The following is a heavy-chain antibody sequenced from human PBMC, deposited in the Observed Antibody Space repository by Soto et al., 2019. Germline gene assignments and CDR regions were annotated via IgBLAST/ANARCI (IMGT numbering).Heavy chain of an antibody. J-gene: IGHJ4*02. CDR3: ARHFCPGGACYTAADFDY. Sequence: GESVKICCXGSAYKFSNYWISWVRQMRGQGLEWMGRIDPSDSYTSYSPSFQGHVTISVDKSINTAYLQWSSLRASDTATYYCARHFCPGGACYTAADFDYWGQGTLGTVSS. V-gene: IGHV5-10-1*01. CDR1: AYKFSNYW. D-gene: IGHD2-8*02. CDR2: IDPSDSYT.